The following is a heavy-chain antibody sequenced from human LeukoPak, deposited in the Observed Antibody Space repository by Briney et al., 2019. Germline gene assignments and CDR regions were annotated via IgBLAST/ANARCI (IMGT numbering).Heavy chain of an antibody. Sequence: GGSLRLSCAASGFTFSSYAMSWVRQAPGKGLEWVSAISGSGAGTYYADSVKGRFTISRDNSKSTLYLQMHSLRAEDTAVYYCATNTSSWSFDYWGQGTLVTVSS. CDR1: GFTFSSYA. CDR2: ISGSGAGT. V-gene: IGHV3-23*01. CDR3: ATNTSSWSFDY. D-gene: IGHD6-13*01. J-gene: IGHJ4*02.